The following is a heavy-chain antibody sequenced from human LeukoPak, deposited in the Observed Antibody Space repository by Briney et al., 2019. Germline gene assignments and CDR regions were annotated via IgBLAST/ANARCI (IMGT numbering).Heavy chain of an antibody. D-gene: IGHD1-1*01. CDR1: GDSINNYY. V-gene: IGHV4-59*01. Sequence: SETLSLTCTVSGDSINNYYWSWIRQPPGKGLEWIGYIYYSGSTNYNPSLKSRVTISIDSSKKKFSLKLNSVTAADTAVYYCARDRVLATWGQGTQVIVST. CDR3: ARDRVLAT. CDR2: IYYSGST. J-gene: IGHJ4*02.